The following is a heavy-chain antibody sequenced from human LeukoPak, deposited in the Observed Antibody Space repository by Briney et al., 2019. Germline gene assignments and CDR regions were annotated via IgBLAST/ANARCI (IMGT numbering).Heavy chain of an antibody. CDR2: IYYSGST. V-gene: IGHV4-39*01. D-gene: IGHD2-21*02. CDR3: ARHSRARSPVVVTAASLDY. Sequence: PSETLSLTCTVSGGSGGSISSSTYYWGWIRQPPGKGLEWIGSIYYSGSTYYNPSLKSRVTISVDTSKNQFSLKLSSVTAADTAVHYCARHSRARSPVVVTAASLDYWGQGTLVTVSS. CDR1: GGSGGSISSSTYY. J-gene: IGHJ4*02.